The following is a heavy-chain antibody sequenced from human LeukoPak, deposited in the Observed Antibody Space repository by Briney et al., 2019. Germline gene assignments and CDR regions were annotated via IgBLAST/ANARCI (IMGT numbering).Heavy chain of an antibody. J-gene: IGHJ3*02. CDR1: GYTFTSYY. CDR2: LNPSSGGT. Sequence: ASVKVSCKASGYTFTSYYMHWVRQAPGQGLEWMGMLNPSSGGTKYAQKFQGRVTMTRDMSTSIVNMVLSSLRSEDTAVYYCARAASSGYYNAFDIWGQGTMVTVSS. D-gene: IGHD3-22*01. CDR3: ARAASSGYYNAFDI. V-gene: IGHV1-46*01.